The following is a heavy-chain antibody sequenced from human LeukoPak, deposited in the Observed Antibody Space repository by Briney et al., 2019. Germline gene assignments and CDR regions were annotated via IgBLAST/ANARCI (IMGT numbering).Heavy chain of an antibody. CDR1: GYTFTSYY. CDR2: VNPSGGST. J-gene: IGHJ2*01. D-gene: IGHD3-3*01. V-gene: IGHV1-46*01. CDR3: ARTTIFGVVASWYFDL. Sequence: ASVKVSCKASGYTFTSYYMHWVRQAPGQGLEWIGIVNPSGGSTSYAQKFQGRVTMTRDTSTSTVYMELTSLRSEDTAVYYCARTTIFGVVASWYFDLWGRGTLVTVSS.